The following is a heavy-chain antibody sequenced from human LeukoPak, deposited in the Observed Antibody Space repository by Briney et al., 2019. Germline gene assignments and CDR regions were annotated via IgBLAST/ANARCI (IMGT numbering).Heavy chain of an antibody. J-gene: IGHJ5*02. Sequence: SETLSLTCTVSGGSISSYYWSWIRQPPGKGLERIGYISHSGSTYYNPSLKSRVTISVDRSKNQFSLKLSSVTAADTAVYYCARRLEVPGGIGWFDPWGQGTLVTVSS. CDR1: GGSISSYY. CDR2: ISHSGST. CDR3: ARRLEVPGGIGWFDP. D-gene: IGHD2-2*01. V-gene: IGHV4-59*12.